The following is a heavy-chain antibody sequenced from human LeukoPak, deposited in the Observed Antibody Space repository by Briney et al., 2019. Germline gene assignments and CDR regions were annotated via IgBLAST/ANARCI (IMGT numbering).Heavy chain of an antibody. CDR2: IYTSGST. Sequence: SETLSLTCTVSGGSISSYYWSWIRQPAGKGLEWIGRIYTSGSTNYNPSLKSRVTMSVDTSKNQFSLKLSSVTAADTAVYYCARDTYCSGGSCYSDYWGQGTLVIVSS. V-gene: IGHV4-4*07. D-gene: IGHD2-15*01. CDR3: ARDTYCSGGSCYSDY. CDR1: GGSISSYY. J-gene: IGHJ4*02.